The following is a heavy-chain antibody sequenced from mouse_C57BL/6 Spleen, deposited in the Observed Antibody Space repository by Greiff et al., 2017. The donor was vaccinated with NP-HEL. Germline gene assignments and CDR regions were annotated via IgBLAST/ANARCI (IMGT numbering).Heavy chain of an antibody. CDR1: GFTFSSYA. J-gene: IGHJ2*01. Sequence: EVQLQESGGGLVKPGGSLKLSCAASGFTFSSYAMSWVRQTPEKRLEWVATISDGGSYTYYPDNVKGRFPISRDNAKNNLYLQMSHLKSEDTAMYYCARDTITTVVVPFDYWGQGTTLTVSS. CDR3: ARDTITTVVVPFDY. D-gene: IGHD1-1*01. V-gene: IGHV5-4*01. CDR2: ISDGGSYT.